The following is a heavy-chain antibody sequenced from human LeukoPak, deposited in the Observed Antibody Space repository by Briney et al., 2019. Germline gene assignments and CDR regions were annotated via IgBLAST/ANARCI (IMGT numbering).Heavy chain of an antibody. D-gene: IGHD3-22*01. CDR3: ARAVSSGYDPFDY. J-gene: IGHJ4*02. V-gene: IGHV3-53*01. Sequence: GGSLRLSCPASGFTVSSNYMSWVRQAPGKGLEWVSVIYSGGNTYYADSVKGRFTISRDNSKNTLYLQMNSLRAEDTAVYYCARAVSSGYDPFDYWGQGTLVTVSS. CDR2: IYSGGNT. CDR1: GFTVSSNY.